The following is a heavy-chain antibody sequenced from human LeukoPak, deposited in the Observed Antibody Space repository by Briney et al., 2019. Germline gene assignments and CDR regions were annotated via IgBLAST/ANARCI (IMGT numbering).Heavy chain of an antibody. J-gene: IGHJ6*03. V-gene: IGHV3-23*01. Sequence: GGSLRLSCIASGFTLSRYIMNWVRQAPGKGLEWVSTVSSSGAGTYYADSVKGRFTISRDNSKYTLYLQMNSLRADDTAVYYCAREYCSGTSCPKPYYYYYYMDVWGKGTTVTVSS. CDR2: VSSSGAGT. CDR3: AREYCSGTSCPKPYYYYYYMDV. D-gene: IGHD2-2*01. CDR1: GFTLSRYI.